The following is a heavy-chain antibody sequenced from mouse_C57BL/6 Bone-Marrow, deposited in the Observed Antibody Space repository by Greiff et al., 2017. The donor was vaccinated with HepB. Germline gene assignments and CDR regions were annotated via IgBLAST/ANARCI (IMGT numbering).Heavy chain of an antibody. CDR2: IYPRSGNT. D-gene: IGHD1-1*01. Sequence: VQLQQSGAELARPGASVKLSCKASGYTFTSYGISWVKQRTGQGLEWIGEIYPRSGNTYYNEKFKGKATLTADKSSSTAYMELRSLTSEDSAVYFWARPGVVANYDARDYWGQGTSVTVSS. V-gene: IGHV1-81*01. CDR3: ARPGVVANYDARDY. CDR1: GYTFTSYG. J-gene: IGHJ4*01.